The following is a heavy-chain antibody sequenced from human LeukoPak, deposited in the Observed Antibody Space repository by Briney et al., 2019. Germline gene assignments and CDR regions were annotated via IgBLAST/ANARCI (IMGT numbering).Heavy chain of an antibody. J-gene: IGHJ4*02. D-gene: IGHD3-22*01. CDR1: GFTFSSYS. Sequence: GGSLRLSCAASGFTFSSYSMNWVRQAPGKGLEWVSYTSSSSSTIYYADSVKGRFTISRDNAKNSLYLQMNSLRAEDTAVYYCAKEGTYYYDSSGYPDYWGQGTLVTVSS. CDR3: AKEGTYYYDSSGYPDY. CDR2: TSSSSSTI. V-gene: IGHV3-48*01.